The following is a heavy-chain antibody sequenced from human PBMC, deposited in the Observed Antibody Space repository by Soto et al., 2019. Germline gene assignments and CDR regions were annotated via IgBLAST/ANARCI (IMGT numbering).Heavy chain of an antibody. CDR1: GYSFSSHW. CDR2: IYPGDSNI. Sequence: GESLKISCKGSGYSFSSHWIGWVRQMPGKGLEWMGIIYPGDSNIRYSPSFEGQIDMSADRSINTAYLRLNSLRAEDTAVYYCAKDAVMVSSPFTYFVFWGHGPRVTVSS. J-gene: IGHJ4*01. V-gene: IGHV5-51*06. CDR3: AKDAVMVSSPFTYFVF. D-gene: IGHD2-8*01.